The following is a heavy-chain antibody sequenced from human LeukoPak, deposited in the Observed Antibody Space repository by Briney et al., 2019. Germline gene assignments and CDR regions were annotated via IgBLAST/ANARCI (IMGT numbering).Heavy chain of an antibody. Sequence: PSQTLSLTCTVSGGSISSGGYYWSWIRQHPGKGLEWIGYIYYSGSTNYSSSLKSRLTISVDTSKNQFSLKLSSVTAADTAVYYCAREITAGSNWFDPWGQGTLVTVSS. D-gene: IGHD1-20*01. J-gene: IGHJ5*02. CDR1: GGSISSGGYY. V-gene: IGHV4-31*03. CDR2: IYYSGST. CDR3: AREITAGSNWFDP.